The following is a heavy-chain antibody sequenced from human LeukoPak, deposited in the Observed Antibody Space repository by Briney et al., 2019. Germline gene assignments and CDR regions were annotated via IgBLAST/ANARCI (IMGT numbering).Heavy chain of an antibody. J-gene: IGHJ4*02. CDR2: IKQDGSEK. CDR3: ARENSSGWYYFDY. V-gene: IGHV3-7*01. CDR1: GFTFSSYW. Sequence: GGSLRLSCAASGFTFSSYWMSWVRQAPGKGLEWVANIKQDGSEKYYVDSVRGRFTISRDNAKNSLYLQMNSLRAEDTAVYYCARENSSGWYYFDYWGQGTLVTVSS. D-gene: IGHD6-19*01.